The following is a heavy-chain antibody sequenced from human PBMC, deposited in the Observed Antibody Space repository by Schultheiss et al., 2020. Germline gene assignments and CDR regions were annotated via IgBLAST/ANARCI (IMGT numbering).Heavy chain of an antibody. CDR2: IWYDGSNK. CDR3: ARATGGGCSGGSCYTNIFDY. Sequence: WGSMRLACAASGFTFSGSAMHWVRQAPGKGLEWVAVIWYDGSNKYYADSVKGQFTISRDNSKNSLYLQMNSLRVEDTAVYYCARATGGGCSGGSCYTNIFDYWGKGTLVTVSS. CDR1: GFTFSGSA. J-gene: IGHJ4*02. D-gene: IGHD2-15*01. V-gene: IGHV3-30*04.